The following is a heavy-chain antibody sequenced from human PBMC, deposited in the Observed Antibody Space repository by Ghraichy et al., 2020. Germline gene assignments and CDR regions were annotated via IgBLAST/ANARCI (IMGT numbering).Heavy chain of an antibody. D-gene: IGHD2-21*02. CDR3: VSPNPAYCGGDCYSSYYFGMDV. CDR1: GGSVTSDTNY. V-gene: IGHV4-61*01. J-gene: IGHJ6*02. Sequence: SETLSLTCSVSGGSVTSDTNYWNWIRQPPGKGLEWIGYINYSGGTNYNPSLKSRVAISVDTSKNQFSLRLSSVTAADTAVYYCVSPNPAYCGGDCYSSYYFGMDVWGQGTTVTVSS. CDR2: INYSGGT.